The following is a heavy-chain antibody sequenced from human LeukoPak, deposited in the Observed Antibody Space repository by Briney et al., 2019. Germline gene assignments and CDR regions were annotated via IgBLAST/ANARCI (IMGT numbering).Heavy chain of an antibody. D-gene: IGHD3-10*01. CDR2: ISYDGNNK. CDR1: GFTFSSYV. V-gene: IGHV3-30*18. J-gene: IGHJ4*02. Sequence: PGGSLRLSCAASGFTFSSYVMHWVRQAPGKGLEWVAGISYDGNNKYYAESVKGRFTISRDNSKNTLYLQMNSLRAEDTAVYYCAKDWVVREVISYWGQGTLVTVSS. CDR3: AKDWVVREVISY.